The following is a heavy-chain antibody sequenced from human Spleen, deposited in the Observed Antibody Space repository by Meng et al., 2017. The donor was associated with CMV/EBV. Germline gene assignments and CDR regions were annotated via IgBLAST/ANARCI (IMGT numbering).Heavy chain of an antibody. D-gene: IGHD3-10*01. Sequence: GGSLRLSCVASGFLFRSYGMNWVRQAPGKGLEWVAFIWSDGSKKYYADSVKGRFTISRDNAKNTLYLQVDSLISEDTAVYYCARVPDGSYDYWGQGTLVTVSS. CDR1: GFLFRSYG. CDR2: IWSDGSKK. CDR3: ARVPDGSYDY. J-gene: IGHJ4*02. V-gene: IGHV3-30*02.